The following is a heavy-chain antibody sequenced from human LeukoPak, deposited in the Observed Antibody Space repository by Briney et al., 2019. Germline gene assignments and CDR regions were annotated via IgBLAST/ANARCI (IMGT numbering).Heavy chain of an antibody. D-gene: IGHD4-11*01. CDR2: ISYDGSNK. J-gene: IGHJ4*02. CDR1: GFTFSSYG. CDR3: AKDTGDYRVRYFFDS. Sequence: RGSQRLSCAASGFTFSSYGMHWVCQAPCKGLEWVAVISYDGSNKYYADSVNGRFTISRDNSKNTLSLQMNSLRVEDTAVYYCAKDTGDYRVRYFFDSWGQGTSATVSS. V-gene: IGHV3-30*18.